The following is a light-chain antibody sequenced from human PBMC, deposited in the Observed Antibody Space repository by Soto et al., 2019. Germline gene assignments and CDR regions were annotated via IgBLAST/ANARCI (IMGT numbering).Light chain of an antibody. J-gene: IGLJ3*02. V-gene: IGLV1-40*01. CDR1: SSSIGAGYE. Sequence: QSVLTQPPSVSGAPGQRVTISCSGTSSSIGAGYEVHWYHQLPGTAPKLVVSGNGNRPSGVPDRLSASKSGTSASLAITGLQAEDEGHYYCQSYDNSLNEWVFGGGTKVTVL. CDR2: GNG. CDR3: QSYDNSLNEWV.